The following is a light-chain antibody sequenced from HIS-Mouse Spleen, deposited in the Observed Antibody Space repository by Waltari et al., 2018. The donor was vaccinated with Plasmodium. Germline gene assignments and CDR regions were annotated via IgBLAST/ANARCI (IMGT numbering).Light chain of an antibody. CDR2: ASS. J-gene: IGKJ2*01. CDR1: LVISSY. Sequence: DIQLTQSPSFLSASVGDRVTITCRASLVISSYLAWYQHKPGKAPKLLIYASSTLQSGVPARFSGSGSGTEFTLTGSGLQPEDCATYYCQQLNSYPYTFGQGTKLEIK. V-gene: IGKV1-9*01. CDR3: QQLNSYPYT.